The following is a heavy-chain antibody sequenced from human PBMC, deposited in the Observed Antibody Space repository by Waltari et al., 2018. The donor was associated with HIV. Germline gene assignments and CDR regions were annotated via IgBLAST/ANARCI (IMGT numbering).Heavy chain of an antibody. Sequence: EVQLLESGGGLVQPGGSLRLSCRASGFSFSIYAMNWVRQAPGKGLGLGSGISGSGDNRYYADSVKGRFTISRDNSKNKVFLQMKSLRPEDTAFYYCTKDPVTAVGNINWFDPWGQGTLVTVSS. D-gene: IGHD6-13*01. CDR1: GFSFSIYA. V-gene: IGHV3-23*01. CDR3: TKDPVTAVGNINWFDP. CDR2: ISGSGDNR. J-gene: IGHJ5*02.